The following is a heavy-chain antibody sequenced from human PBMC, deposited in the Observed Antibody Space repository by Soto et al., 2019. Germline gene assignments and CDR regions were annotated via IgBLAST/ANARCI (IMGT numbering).Heavy chain of an antibody. D-gene: IGHD4-17*01. J-gene: IGHJ5*02. V-gene: IGHV1-18*01. CDR3: ARDGDEEANFDP. Sequence: QVQLAQSGAEVKKPGASVKVSCKASGYTFSTYGISWVRQAPGQGLEWMGWIRTYNGYTNYAQKFQGRVTMTTDTSTSTAYMELRSLRSDDTAVYYCARDGDEEANFDPWGQGTLVTVSS. CDR1: GYTFSTYG. CDR2: IRTYNGYT.